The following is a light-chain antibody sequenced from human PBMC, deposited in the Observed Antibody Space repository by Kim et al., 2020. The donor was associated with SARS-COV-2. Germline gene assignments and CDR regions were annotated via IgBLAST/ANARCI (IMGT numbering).Light chain of an antibody. Sequence: GWSVPSSCTGTSSGVGGSNAVSWYQQHPGKAPKLIICEVNQRPSGVPDRFSGSKSGNTASLTVSGLQADDEADYYCNSFAGNNHYVFGTGTKVTVL. CDR2: EVN. V-gene: IGLV2-8*01. J-gene: IGLJ1*01. CDR3: NSFAGNNHYV. CDR1: SSGVGGSNA.